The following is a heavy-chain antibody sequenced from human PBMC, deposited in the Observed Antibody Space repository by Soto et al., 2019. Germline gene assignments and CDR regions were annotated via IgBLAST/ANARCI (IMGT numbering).Heavy chain of an antibody. CDR3: ARDIGATTDS. Sequence: EVQLVESGGGLVQPGGSLRLSCAASGFTFSGYAMNWVRQVPGKGLEWVSYISGSTSTIYYADSLKGRFTISRDNAKNSLHLQMNSLRAEDTAVYYCARDIGATTDSWGLGTLVTVSS. V-gene: IGHV3-48*01. D-gene: IGHD1-26*01. CDR2: ISGSTSTI. CDR1: GFTFSGYA. J-gene: IGHJ4*02.